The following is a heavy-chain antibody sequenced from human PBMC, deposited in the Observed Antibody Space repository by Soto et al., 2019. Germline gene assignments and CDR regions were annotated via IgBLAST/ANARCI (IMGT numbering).Heavy chain of an antibody. Sequence: SETLSLTCAVYGGSFSGYYWRCIRQPPGKGLEWIGETNHSGSTKYSPSLKSRVTRSVDTSKDQFSLKLSSVTAADTAVYYCAREYANSPKAFDFCGQGALVTVS. D-gene: IGHD2-2*01. V-gene: IGHV4-34*01. J-gene: IGHJ4*02. CDR1: GGSFSGYY. CDR3: AREYANSPKAFDF. CDR2: TNHSGST.